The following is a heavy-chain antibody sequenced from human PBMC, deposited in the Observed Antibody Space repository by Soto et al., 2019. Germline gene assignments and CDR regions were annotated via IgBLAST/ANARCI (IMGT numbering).Heavy chain of an antibody. Sequence: SETLSLTCTVSGGSISSSSYYWGWIRQPPGKGLEWIGSIYYSGSTNYNPSLKSRVTISVDTSKNQFSLKLSSVTAADTAVYYCASTAHSSGWCSGGFDYWGQGTLVTVSS. V-gene: IGHV4-39*07. CDR1: GGSISSSSYY. CDR3: ASTAHSSGWCSGGFDY. J-gene: IGHJ4*02. CDR2: IYYSGST. D-gene: IGHD6-19*01.